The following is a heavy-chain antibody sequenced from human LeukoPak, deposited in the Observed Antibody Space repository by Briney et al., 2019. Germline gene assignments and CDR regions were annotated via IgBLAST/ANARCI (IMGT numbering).Heavy chain of an antibody. CDR2: ISAYNGNT. D-gene: IGHD6-6*01. Sequence: ASVKVSCKASGYTFTSYGISWVRQAPGQGLERMGWISAYNGNTNYAQKLQGRVTMTTDTSTSTAYMELRSLRSDDTAVYYCARSSSSSHYYYYMDVWGKGTTVTVSS. CDR1: GYTFTSYG. J-gene: IGHJ6*03. V-gene: IGHV1-18*01. CDR3: ARSSSSSHYYYYMDV.